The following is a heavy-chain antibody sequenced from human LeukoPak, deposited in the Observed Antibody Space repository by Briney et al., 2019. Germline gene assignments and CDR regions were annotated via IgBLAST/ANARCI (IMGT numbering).Heavy chain of an antibody. J-gene: IGHJ4*02. Sequence: PGGSLRLSCAASAFTFSNYWMSWVRQAPGKGLEWVANIKQEGSETYSVDSVKGRFTISRDNAKNSLYLQMNSLRAEDTAVYYCARGGQYSGYYYFDYWGQGTLVTVSS. CDR1: AFTFSNYW. V-gene: IGHV3-7*01. D-gene: IGHD3-22*01. CDR3: ARGGQYSGYYYFDY. CDR2: IKQEGSET.